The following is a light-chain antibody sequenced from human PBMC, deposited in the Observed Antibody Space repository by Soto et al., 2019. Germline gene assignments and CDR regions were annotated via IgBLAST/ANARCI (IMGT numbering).Light chain of an antibody. V-gene: IGKV3-20*01. CDR2: GAS. Sequence: EIVLTQSPGILSLSPGERASLSCGASQSISSSFLAWYQQKPGQAPRLLIYGASSRATGIPDRFSGTESETDFNLTISRLEPEDFAVYYCQQYDNSPITFGQGTRLEIK. J-gene: IGKJ5*01. CDR1: QSISSSF. CDR3: QQYDNSPIT.